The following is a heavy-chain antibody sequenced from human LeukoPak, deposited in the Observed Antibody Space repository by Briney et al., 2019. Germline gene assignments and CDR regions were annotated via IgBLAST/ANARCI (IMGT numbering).Heavy chain of an antibody. Sequence: QSGGSLRLSCAASGFTFSSYWMSLGRQAPGKGLEWVSNIKQDGSEKYYVDSVKSRFPISRDDAKNSLYLQMNSLRAEDTAVYYCARGRDGEFNYDYYYYMDVWGKGTTVTISS. D-gene: IGHD3-10*01. CDR3: ARGRDGEFNYDYYYYMDV. CDR2: IKQDGSEK. J-gene: IGHJ6*03. V-gene: IGHV3-7*01. CDR1: GFTFSSYW.